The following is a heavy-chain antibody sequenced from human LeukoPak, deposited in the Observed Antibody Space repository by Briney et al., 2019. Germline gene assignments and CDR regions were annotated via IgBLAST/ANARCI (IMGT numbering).Heavy chain of an antibody. CDR2: INPNSGGT. D-gene: IGHD3-22*01. V-gene: IGHV1-2*02. Sequence: GASVKVSCKASGYTFTGYYMHWVRQAPGQGLEWMGWINPNSGGTNYAQKFQGRVTMTRDTSISTAYMELSRLRSDDTAVYYCARGHPPGDSSGYWISHDWFDPWGQGTLVTVSS. J-gene: IGHJ5*02. CDR1: GYTFTGYY. CDR3: ARGHPPGDSSGYWISHDWFDP.